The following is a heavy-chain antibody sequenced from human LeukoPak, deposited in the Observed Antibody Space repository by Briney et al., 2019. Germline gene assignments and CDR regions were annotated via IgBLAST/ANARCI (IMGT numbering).Heavy chain of an antibody. CDR1: GYTLTELS. CDR2: FDPEDGET. Sequence: ASVKVSCKVSGYTLTELSMHWVRQAPGKGLEWMGGFDPEDGETIYAQKFQGRVTMTRDTSISTAYMELSRLRSDDTAVYYCARDLAQDNWFDPWGQGTLVTVSS. V-gene: IGHV1-24*01. D-gene: IGHD3-3*02. J-gene: IGHJ5*02. CDR3: ARDLAQDNWFDP.